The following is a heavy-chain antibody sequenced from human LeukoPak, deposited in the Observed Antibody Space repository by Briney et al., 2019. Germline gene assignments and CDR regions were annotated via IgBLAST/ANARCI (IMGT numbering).Heavy chain of an antibody. V-gene: IGHV4-39*01. CDR2: IYYSGST. CDR1: GGSISSSSYY. Sequence: SETLSLTCTVSGGSISSSSYYWGWIRQPPGKGLKWIGSIYYSGSTYYNPSLKSRVTISVDTSKNQFSLKLSSVTAADTAVYYCARRGIAARSNYYYMDVWGKGTTVTVSS. CDR3: ARRGIAARSNYYYMDV. D-gene: IGHD6-6*01. J-gene: IGHJ6*03.